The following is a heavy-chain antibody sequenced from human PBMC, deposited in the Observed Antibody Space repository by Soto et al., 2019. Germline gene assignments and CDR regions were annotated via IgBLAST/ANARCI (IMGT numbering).Heavy chain of an antibody. CDR3: ARELDTDDFDI. CDR1: GGTFSSYA. D-gene: IGHD6-6*01. J-gene: IGHJ3*02. V-gene: IGHV1-69*06. CDR2: IIPIFGTA. Sequence: QVQLVQSGAEVTKPGSSVKVSCKASGGTFSSYAISWVRQAPGQGLEWMGGIIPIFGTANYAQKFRGRVTTTADKSMNTAYMELRSLRSEDWAVYNWARELDTDDFDIWGQGTMVTVSS.